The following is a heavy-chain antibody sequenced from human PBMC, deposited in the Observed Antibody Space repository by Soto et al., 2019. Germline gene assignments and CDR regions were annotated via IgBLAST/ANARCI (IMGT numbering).Heavy chain of an antibody. J-gene: IGHJ5*02. CDR3: ARGPTDDNWFDP. Sequence: PSETLSLTCTVSSGSISSYYWSWIRQPPGKGLEWIGYIYYSGSTNYNPSLKSRVTISVDTSKNQFSLKLSSVTAADTAVYYCARGPTDDNWFDPWGQGTLVTVSS. CDR1: SGSISSYY. D-gene: IGHD4-4*01. CDR2: IYYSGST. V-gene: IGHV4-59*08.